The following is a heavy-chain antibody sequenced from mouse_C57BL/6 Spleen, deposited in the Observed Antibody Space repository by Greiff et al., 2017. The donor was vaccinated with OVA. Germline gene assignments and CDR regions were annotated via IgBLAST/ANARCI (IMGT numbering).Heavy chain of an antibody. CDR2: IDPSDSYT. V-gene: IGHV1-69*01. Sequence: QVQLKQPGAELVMPGASVKLSCKASGYTFTSYWMHWVKQRPGQGLEWIGEIDPSDSYTNYNQKFKGKSTLTVDKSSSTAYMQLSSLTSEDSAVYYCARSWAYDGYGFDYWGQGTTLTVSS. CDR3: ARSWAYDGYGFDY. J-gene: IGHJ2*01. D-gene: IGHD2-3*01. CDR1: GYTFTSYW.